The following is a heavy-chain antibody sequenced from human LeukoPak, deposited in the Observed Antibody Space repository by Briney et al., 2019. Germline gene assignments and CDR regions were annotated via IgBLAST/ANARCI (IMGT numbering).Heavy chain of an antibody. CDR2: IYPGDPNT. CDR3: ARDTRYHYDY. J-gene: IGHJ4*02. D-gene: IGHD1-1*01. CDR1: GYSFTTYW. V-gene: IGHV5-51*01. Sequence: GESLKISCKGSGYSFTTYWIGWVRQMPGKGLEWMGIIYPGDPNTRYNPSFEGQVTISADKSINTAYLQWSSLKASDTAMYYCARDTRYHYDYWGQGTLVTVSS.